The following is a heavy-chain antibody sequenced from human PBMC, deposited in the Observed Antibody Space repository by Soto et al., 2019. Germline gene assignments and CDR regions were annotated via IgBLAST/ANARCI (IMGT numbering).Heavy chain of an antibody. Sequence: SETLSLTCAVSGVTISTYYWSWIRQPPGKGLEWIGYNYHSGTTNYNPSLKSRVTISVDRSKNQFSLRLTSVTAADTAIYYCVRDAYM. CDR3: VRDAYM. V-gene: IGHV4-59*01. J-gene: IGHJ6*03. CDR2: NYHSGTT. CDR1: GVTISTYY.